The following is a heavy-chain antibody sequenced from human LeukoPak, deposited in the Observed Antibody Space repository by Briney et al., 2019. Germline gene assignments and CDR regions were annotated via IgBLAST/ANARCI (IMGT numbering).Heavy chain of an antibody. D-gene: IGHD2-15*01. CDR2: IKQDGSEK. V-gene: IGHV3-7*05. CDR1: GFTFSSHW. J-gene: IGHJ4*02. CDR3: VRNGGHFDF. Sequence: PGGTLRLSCAASGFTFSSHWMSWVRQAPGKGLEWVASIKQDGSEKGYVDSVKGRFAISRDNAKNSLYLQMDTLRAEDTAVYYCVRNGGHFDFWGQGTLVTVSP.